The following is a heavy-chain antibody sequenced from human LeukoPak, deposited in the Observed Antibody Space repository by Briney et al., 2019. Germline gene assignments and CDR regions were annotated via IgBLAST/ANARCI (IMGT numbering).Heavy chain of an antibody. V-gene: IGHV3-48*03. CDR1: AFAFSSYE. J-gene: IGHJ4*02. Sequence: GGSLRLSCAASAFAFSSYEMNWVRQAPGKGLEWVSYISSSGNTIYYADSVKGRFTISRDNAKNSLYLQMNSLRAEDTALYYCAKDEDSSGYTVGYWGQGTLVTVSS. D-gene: IGHD3-22*01. CDR2: ISSSGNTI. CDR3: AKDEDSSGYTVGY.